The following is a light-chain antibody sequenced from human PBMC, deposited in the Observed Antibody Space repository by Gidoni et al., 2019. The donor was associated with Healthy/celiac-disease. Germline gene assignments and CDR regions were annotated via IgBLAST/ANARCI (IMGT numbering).Light chain of an antibody. CDR1: QSVSRN. CDR2: GAS. Sequence: EIVMTQSPATLSVPTGERATLSCRASQSVSRNLAWYQQKPGQAPRLLIYGASTRATGLPARFRGSGSGTEFTLTISSLQSEDFAVYYCQQYNNWPFTFGPGTKVDIK. CDR3: QQYNNWPFT. J-gene: IGKJ3*01. V-gene: IGKV3-15*01.